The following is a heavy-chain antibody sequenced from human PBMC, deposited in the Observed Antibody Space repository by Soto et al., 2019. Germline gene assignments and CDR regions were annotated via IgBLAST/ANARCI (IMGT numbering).Heavy chain of an antibody. D-gene: IGHD3-22*01. CDR3: ATLYYYDSGDYYSNYQYYGMDV. CDR1: GFTFTSFY. CDR2: MHPYGGST. J-gene: IGHJ6*02. Sequence: GASVKVSCKASGFTFTSFYMHWVRQAPGQGPEWMGIMHPYGGSTGYAQKFQGRVTLTRDTSTRTDYMELSSLRSDDTAVYYCATLYYYDSGDYYSNYQYYGMDVWGQGTTVTVSS. V-gene: IGHV1-46*01.